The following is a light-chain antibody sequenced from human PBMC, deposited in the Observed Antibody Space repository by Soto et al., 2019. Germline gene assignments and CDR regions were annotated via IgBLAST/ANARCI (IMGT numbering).Light chain of an antibody. CDR3: QQYGSSPWT. Sequence: VLTQSPGTLSLSPGERATLSCRASQSVSSSYLAWYQQKPGQAPRPLIYGASSRAIGIPDRFSGSGSGTDFTFTISRLEPEDFAVYYCQQYGSSPWTFGQRTKVVIK. J-gene: IGKJ1*01. CDR1: QSVSSSY. V-gene: IGKV3-20*01. CDR2: GAS.